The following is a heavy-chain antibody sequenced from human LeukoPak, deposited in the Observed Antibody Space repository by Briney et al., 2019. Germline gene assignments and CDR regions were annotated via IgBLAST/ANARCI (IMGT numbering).Heavy chain of an antibody. D-gene: IGHD5-18*01. CDR2: INHSGST. CDR3: ARIGYSFRDDF. CDR1: GGSFSGYY. V-gene: IGHV4-34*01. Sequence: SETLSLTCAVYGGSFSGYYWSWIRQPPGKGLDWIGEINHSGSTNYNPSLKSRVTISVDTSKNQFSLNVNSVTAADTAVYYCARIGYSFRDDFWGQGTLVTVSS. J-gene: IGHJ4*02.